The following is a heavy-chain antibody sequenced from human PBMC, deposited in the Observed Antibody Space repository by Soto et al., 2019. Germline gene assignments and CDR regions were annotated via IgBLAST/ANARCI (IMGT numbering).Heavy chain of an antibody. CDR2: IVPSSGTV. CDR1: GGTLSSSP. J-gene: IGHJ4*02. D-gene: IGHD1-26*01. CDR3: ARGGFSGSSLAY. Sequence: QAQLVQSGAEVKKPGSSVMVSCQASGGTLSSSPVISWVRQAPGQGFVWMGGIVPSSGTVNYAQMFQGRVTITAYESTNTVYMALNSLRSEDTAVYYCARGGFSGSSLAYWGQGTLVTVSS. V-gene: IGHV1-69*01.